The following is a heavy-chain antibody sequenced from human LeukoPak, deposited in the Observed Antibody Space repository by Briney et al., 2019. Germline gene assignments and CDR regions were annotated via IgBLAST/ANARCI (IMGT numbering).Heavy chain of an antibody. Sequence: SETLSLTCAVSGGSISSGGYSWSWIRQPPGKGLEWIGYIYHSGSTYYNPSLKSRVTISVDRSKNQFSLKLSSVTAADTAVYYCARVPGTAAAGSWWFDPWGQGTLVTVSS. J-gene: IGHJ5*02. D-gene: IGHD6-13*01. CDR1: GGSISSGGYS. CDR2: IYHSGST. CDR3: ARVPGTAAAGSWWFDP. V-gene: IGHV4-30-2*01.